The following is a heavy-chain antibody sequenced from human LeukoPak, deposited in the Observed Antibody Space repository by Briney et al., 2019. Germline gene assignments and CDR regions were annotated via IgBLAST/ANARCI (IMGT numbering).Heavy chain of an antibody. D-gene: IGHD3-10*01. CDR2: ISRRDDYT. CDR3: ANDYRSGSFHDF. CDR1: GFAFSSYA. Sequence: GGSLRLSCAASGFAFSSYAMSWVRQPPGKGPEWASVISRRDDYTYYADSVKGRFTISRDNSKNTLYLQMNTLRAEDTAVYYCANDYRSGSFHDFWGQGTLVTVSS. V-gene: IGHV3-23*01. J-gene: IGHJ4*02.